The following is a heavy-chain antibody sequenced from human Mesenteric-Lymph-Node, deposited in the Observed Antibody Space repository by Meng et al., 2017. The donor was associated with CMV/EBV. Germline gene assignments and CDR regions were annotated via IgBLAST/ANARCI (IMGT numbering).Heavy chain of an antibody. CDR3: ARDHPIAAAGSPYYYYYGMDV. CDR1: GFTFSSYG. Sequence: GESLKISCAASGFTFSSYGMHWVRQAPGKGLEWVAVIWYDGSNKYYADSVKGRFTISRDNAKNSLYLQMNSLRAEDTAVYYCARDHPIAAAGSPYYYYYGMDVWGQGTTVTVSS. V-gene: IGHV3-33*01. J-gene: IGHJ6*02. D-gene: IGHD6-13*01. CDR2: IWYDGSNK.